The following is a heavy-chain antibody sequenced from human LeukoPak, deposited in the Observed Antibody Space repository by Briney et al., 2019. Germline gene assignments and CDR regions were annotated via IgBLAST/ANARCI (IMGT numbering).Heavy chain of an antibody. CDR2: IFTSGST. CDR1: GGSLSSYY. CDR3: ARGQLNDDFWSGFLN. V-gene: IGHV4-4*07. D-gene: IGHD3-3*01. Sequence: SETLSLTCTVSGGSLSSYYWSWIRQPAGKGLEWIGRIFTSGSTNYNPSLKSRLTMSVDTSKSQFSLKLSSVTAADTAVYYCARGQLNDDFWSGFLNWGQGILVTVSS. J-gene: IGHJ4*02.